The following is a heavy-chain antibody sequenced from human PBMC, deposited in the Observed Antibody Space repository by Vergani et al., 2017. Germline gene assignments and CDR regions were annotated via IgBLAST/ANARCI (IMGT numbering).Heavy chain of an antibody. Sequence: QVRPQESGPGLVKPSEILSLIRSVSGGPMSGHYWSRIRQPPGKELEWIGYMYHSGSTNYNPSLETRVTISEDTSKNQFSLKLNSVTAADTAVYYCGRVADFYGLGSRLLDLWGQGILVTVSS. D-gene: IGHD3-10*01. CDR1: GGPMSGHY. J-gene: IGHJ5*02. V-gene: IGHV4-59*11. CDR3: GRVADFYGLGSRLLDL. CDR2: MYHSGST.